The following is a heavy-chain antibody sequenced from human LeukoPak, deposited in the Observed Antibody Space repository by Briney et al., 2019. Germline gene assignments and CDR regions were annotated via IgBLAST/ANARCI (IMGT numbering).Heavy chain of an antibody. J-gene: IGHJ4*02. CDR3: ARGSTYYYDTTGYYFNYFDY. CDR2: IYNSGRP. CDR1: GGSTSSEGYY. V-gene: IGHV4-61*02. Sequence: PSETLSLTCTVSGGSTSSEGYYWRSIRQPAGKGLEWIARIYNSGRPNYSPSLKGRVTISVDTSKNQFSLKLTSVTAADTAVYYCARGSTYYYDTTGYYFNYFDYWGQGTLVTVSS. D-gene: IGHD3-22*01.